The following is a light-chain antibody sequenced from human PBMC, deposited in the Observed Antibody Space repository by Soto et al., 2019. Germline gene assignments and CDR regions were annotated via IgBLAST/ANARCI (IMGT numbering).Light chain of an antibody. V-gene: IGKV1-8*01. J-gene: IGKJ1*01. CDR2: AAS. CDR3: QQYYSYPRT. Sequence: AIPMTQSPSSLSASTGDRVTNTCRASQGISSYLAWYQQKPGKAPKLLIYAASTLQSGVPSRFSGSGSGTDFTLTISCLQSEDFATYYCQQYYSYPRTFGQGTKV. CDR1: QGISSY.